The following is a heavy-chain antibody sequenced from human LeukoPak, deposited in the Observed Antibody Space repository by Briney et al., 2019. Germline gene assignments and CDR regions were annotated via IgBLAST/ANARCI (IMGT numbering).Heavy chain of an antibody. V-gene: IGHV1-46*01. D-gene: IGHD6-13*01. CDR1: GYTFTSYY. CDR2: INPSGGST. CDR3: ARDSSSWYYLDY. Sequence: EASVKVSCKASGYTFTSYYMHWVRQAPGQGLEWMGIINPSGGSTSYAQKFQGRVTMTRDTSTSTVYMELSSLRSEDTAVFYCARDSSSWYYLDYWGQGTLVTVSS. J-gene: IGHJ4*02.